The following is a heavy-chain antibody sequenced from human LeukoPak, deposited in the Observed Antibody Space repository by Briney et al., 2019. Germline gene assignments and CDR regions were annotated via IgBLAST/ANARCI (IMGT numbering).Heavy chain of an antibody. D-gene: IGHD6-19*01. Sequence: ASVKVSCKASGYTFTGYYMHWVRQAPGQGLEWMGWINPNSGGTNYAQKFQDRVTMTRDTSINTAYMELNRLRSDDTAVYHCATAPLNGYSSGWYSFDYWGQGTLVTVSS. V-gene: IGHV1-2*02. J-gene: IGHJ4*02. CDR1: GYTFTGYY. CDR2: INPNSGGT. CDR3: ATAPLNGYSSGWYSFDY.